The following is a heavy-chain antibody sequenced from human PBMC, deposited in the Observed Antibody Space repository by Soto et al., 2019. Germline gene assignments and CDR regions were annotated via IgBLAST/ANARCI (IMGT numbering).Heavy chain of an antibody. J-gene: IGHJ4*02. D-gene: IGHD2-15*01. V-gene: IGHV4-59*08. CDR1: GGSISSYY. Sequence: SETLSLTCTVSGGSISSYYWSWIRQPPGKGLEWIGYIYYSGSTNYNPSLKSRVTISVDTSKNQFSLKLSSVTAADTAVYYCASAPREVVAATHWGQGTLVTVSS. CDR3: ASAPREVVAATH. CDR2: IYYSGST.